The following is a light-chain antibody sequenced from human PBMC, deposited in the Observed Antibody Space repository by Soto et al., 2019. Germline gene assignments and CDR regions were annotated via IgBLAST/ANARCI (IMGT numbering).Light chain of an antibody. Sequence: QSAVTQPASVSGSPGQSITISCTGTSSDVGGYNYVSWYQQYPGKAPKLMIHEVTNRPSWVSNRFSGSKSGNTASLTISGLQAEDEADYYFTSFTFSSTWVFGGGTKLTVL. CDR2: EVT. CDR3: TSFTFSSTWV. J-gene: IGLJ3*02. CDR1: SSDVGGYNY. V-gene: IGLV2-14*01.